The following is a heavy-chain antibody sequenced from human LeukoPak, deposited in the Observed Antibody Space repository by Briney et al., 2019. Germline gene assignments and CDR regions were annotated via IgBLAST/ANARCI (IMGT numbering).Heavy chain of an antibody. CDR2: ISGSGGST. J-gene: IGHJ4*02. CDR1: GFTFSSYA. D-gene: IGHD3-22*01. CDR3: SKNPSRNNYYDSTYYFDY. Sequence: GESLKISCAASGFTFSSYAMSWVRQAPGKGLEWVSAISGSGGSTYYADSVKGRFTISRDNSKNTLYLQMNSLRAEDTAVYYCSKNPSRNNYYDSTYYFDYWGQGTLVTVSS. V-gene: IGHV3-23*01.